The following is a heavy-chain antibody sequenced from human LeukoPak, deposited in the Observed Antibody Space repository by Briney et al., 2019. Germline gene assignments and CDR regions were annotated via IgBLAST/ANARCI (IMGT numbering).Heavy chain of an antibody. CDR2: MSYDGTNK. CDR3: AKESTAYYYYGMHV. CDR1: GFTFSNYA. J-gene: IGHJ6*02. D-gene: IGHD2-21*02. Sequence: PGGSLRLSCAASGFTFSNYAMHWVRQAPGKRLEWVAVMSYDGTNKYYPDSVKGRFTISRDNSYNTLYLQMDSLTAEDTAVYYCAKESTAYYYYGMHVWGQGTTVTVSS. V-gene: IGHV3-30*18.